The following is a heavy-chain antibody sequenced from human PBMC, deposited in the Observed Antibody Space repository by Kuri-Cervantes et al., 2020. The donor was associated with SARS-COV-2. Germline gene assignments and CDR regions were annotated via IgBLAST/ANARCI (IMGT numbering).Heavy chain of an antibody. CDR3: TTLIDY. J-gene: IGHJ4*02. Sequence: GGSLRLSCEVSGFLSSASAIHWVRQASGKGLEWVGRVRGKANNYATAYSATVKGRLTISRDDSKNMAYLQKNSLKTEDTAVYYCTTLIDYWGQGALVTVSS. CDR2: VRGKANNYAT. CDR1: GFLSSASA. V-gene: IGHV3-73*01.